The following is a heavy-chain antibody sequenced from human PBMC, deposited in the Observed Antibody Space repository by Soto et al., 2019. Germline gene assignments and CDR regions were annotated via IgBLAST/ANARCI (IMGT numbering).Heavy chain of an antibody. D-gene: IGHD2-15*01. Sequence: GVSVKVSSKASGYTFTSYARHWVRQAPGQRLEWMGWINAGNGNTKYSQKFQGRVTITRDTSASTAYTELSSLRSEDTAVYYCSRAVRDCSGGSCPFGPWGQGTLVTVSS. CDR1: GYTFTSYA. J-gene: IGHJ5*02. CDR2: INAGNGNT. V-gene: IGHV1-3*01. CDR3: SRAVRDCSGGSCPFGP.